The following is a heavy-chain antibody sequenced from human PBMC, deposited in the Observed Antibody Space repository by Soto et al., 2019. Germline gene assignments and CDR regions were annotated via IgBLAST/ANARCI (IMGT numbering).Heavy chain of an antibody. CDR2: IYYSGST. D-gene: IGHD3-16*02. CDR1: GGSISSYY. CDR3: ARHLMITFGGVIPYYFDY. V-gene: IGHV4-59*08. J-gene: IGHJ4*02. Sequence: PSETLSLTCTVSGGSISSYYLSWIRQPPGKGLEWIGSIYYSGSTNYNPPLKSRVTISVDTSKNQFSLKLSSVTAADTAVYYCARHLMITFGGVIPYYFDYWGQGTLVTVSS.